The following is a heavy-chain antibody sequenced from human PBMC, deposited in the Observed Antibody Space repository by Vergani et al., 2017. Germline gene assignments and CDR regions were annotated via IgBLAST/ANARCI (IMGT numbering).Heavy chain of an antibody. CDR2: IYYSGST. V-gene: IGHV4-39*07. D-gene: IGHD3-22*01. Sequence: QLQLQESGPGLVKPSETLSLTCTVSGGSISSSSYYWGWIRQPPGKGLEWIGSIYYSGSTYYNPSLKSRFTISVDTSKNQFALKLSSVTAADTAVYYCARGYYDSSGYYPTDYWGQGTLVTVSS. J-gene: IGHJ4*02. CDR3: ARGYYDSSGYYPTDY. CDR1: GGSISSSSYY.